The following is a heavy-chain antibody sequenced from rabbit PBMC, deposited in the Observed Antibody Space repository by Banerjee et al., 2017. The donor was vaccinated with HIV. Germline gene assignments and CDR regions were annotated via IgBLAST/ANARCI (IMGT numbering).Heavy chain of an antibody. V-gene: IGHV1S45*01. CDR2: IYTGTGGSD. Sequence: QEQLEESGGGLVKPGGTLTLTCKASGIDLSSSYYMCWVRQAPGKGLEWIGCIYTGTGGSDRYASWAKGRFTISKTSSTTVTLQMTSLTAADTATYFCARSYPGVGVNFTFWGQGTLVTVS. D-gene: IGHD7-1*01. CDR1: GIDLSSSYY. CDR3: ARSYPGVGVNFTF. J-gene: IGHJ3*01.